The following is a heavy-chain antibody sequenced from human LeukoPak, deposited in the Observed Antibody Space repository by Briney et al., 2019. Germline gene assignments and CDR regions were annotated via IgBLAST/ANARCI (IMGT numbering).Heavy chain of an antibody. J-gene: IGHJ4*02. CDR1: GYTFTSYG. CDR2: ISAYNGNT. V-gene: IGHV1-18*04. D-gene: IGHD3-22*01. Sequence: GASVKVSCKASGYTFTSYGISWVRQAPGQGLEWMGWISAYNGNTNYAQKPQGRVTMTTDTSTSTAYMELRSLRSDDTAVYYCARDLEWAGYDSSGYYYGIRRFDYWGQGTLVTVSS. CDR3: ARDLEWAGYDSSGYYYGIRRFDY.